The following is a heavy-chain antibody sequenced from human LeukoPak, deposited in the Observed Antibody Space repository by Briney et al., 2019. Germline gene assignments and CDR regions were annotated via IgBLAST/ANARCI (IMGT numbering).Heavy chain of an antibody. Sequence: ASVKVSCKASGYTFTRDYMHWVRQAPGQGLEWMGIINPSGGSTSYAQKFQGRVTMTRDMSTSTVYMELSSLRSEDTAVYYCAGFPSNYYDSSGFRVVYWGQGTLVTVSS. J-gene: IGHJ4*02. CDR3: AGFPSNYYDSSGFRVVY. D-gene: IGHD3-22*01. V-gene: IGHV1-46*01. CDR1: GYTFTRDY. CDR2: INPSGGST.